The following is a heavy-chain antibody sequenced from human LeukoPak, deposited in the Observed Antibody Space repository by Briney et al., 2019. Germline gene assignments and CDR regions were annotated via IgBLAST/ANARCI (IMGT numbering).Heavy chain of an antibody. CDR3: ARGAPRLLWFGELRSDAFDI. J-gene: IGHJ3*02. V-gene: IGHV4-59*12. CDR1: GGSISSYY. CDR2: IYYSGST. Sequence: SETLSLTCTVSGGSISSYYWSWIRQPPGKGLEWIGYIYYSGSTNYNPSLKSRVTISVDTSKNQFSLKLSSVTAADTAVYYCARGAPRLLWFGELRSDAFDIWGQGTMVTVSS. D-gene: IGHD3-10*01.